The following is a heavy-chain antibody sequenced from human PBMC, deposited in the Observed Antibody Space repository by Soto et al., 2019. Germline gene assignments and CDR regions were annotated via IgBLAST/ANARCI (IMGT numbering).Heavy chain of an antibody. CDR2: ISYDGSNK. D-gene: IGHD3-9*01. CDR1: GFTFSSYA. V-gene: IGHV3-30-3*01. CDR3: ARGPLLDDILTGNPKD. J-gene: IGHJ4*02. Sequence: QVQLVESGGGVVQPGRSLRLSCAASGFTFSSYAMHWVRQAPGKGLEWVAVISYDGSNKYYADSVKGRFTISRDNSKNTLYLQMNSLRAEDTAVYYCARGPLLDDILTGNPKDWGQGTLVTVSS.